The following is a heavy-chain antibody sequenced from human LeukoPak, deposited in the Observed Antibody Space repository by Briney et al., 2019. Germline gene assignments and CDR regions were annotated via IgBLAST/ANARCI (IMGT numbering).Heavy chain of an antibody. J-gene: IGHJ3*02. Sequence: SETLSLTCTVSGGSISSYYWSWIRQPPGKGLEWIGYIYYSGSTNYNPSLRSRVTISVDTSKNQFSLKLSSVTAADTAVYYCARDKPPGDAFDIWGQGTMVTVSS. D-gene: IGHD1-14*01. CDR3: ARDKPPGDAFDI. CDR1: GGSISSYY. CDR2: IYYSGST. V-gene: IGHV4-59*01.